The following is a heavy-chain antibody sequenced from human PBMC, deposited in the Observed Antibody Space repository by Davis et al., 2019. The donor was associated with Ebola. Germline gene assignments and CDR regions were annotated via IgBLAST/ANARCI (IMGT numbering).Heavy chain of an antibody. CDR2: ISSSGSTI. CDR3: VRDRDFSFDQ. CDR1: GFTFSDYY. V-gene: IGHV3-11*04. D-gene: IGHD2/OR15-2a*01. J-gene: IGHJ4*02. Sequence: GESLKISCAASGFTFSDYYMSWIRQAPGKGLEWVSYISSSGSTIYYADSVKGRFTISRDNAKNSLYLQMNSLRAEDTAVYYCVRDRDFSFDQWGRGILVTVSS.